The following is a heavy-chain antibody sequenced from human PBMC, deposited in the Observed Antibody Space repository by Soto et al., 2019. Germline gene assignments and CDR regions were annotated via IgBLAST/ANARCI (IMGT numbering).Heavy chain of an antibody. CDR2: INHSGST. Sequence: ALTCAVYGGSFSGYYWSWIRQPPGKGLEWIGEINHSGSTNYNPSLKSRVTISVDTSKNQFSLKLSSVTAADTAVYYCARVKRSSFWDLFFDYWGQGTLVTVSS. J-gene: IGHJ4*02. D-gene: IGHD6-6*01. CDR1: GGSFSGYY. CDR3: ARVKRSSFWDLFFDY. V-gene: IGHV4-34*01.